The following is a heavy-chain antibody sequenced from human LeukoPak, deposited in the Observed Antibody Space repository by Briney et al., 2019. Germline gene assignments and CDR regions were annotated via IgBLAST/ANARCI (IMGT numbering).Heavy chain of an antibody. CDR1: GFTFSNAW. V-gene: IGHV3-15*01. CDR3: TTVRYCSSTSCYWYYYYMDV. CDR2: IKSKTDGGTT. Sequence: GGSLRLSCAASGFTFSNAWMSWVRQAPGKGLEWVGRIKSKTDGGTTDYAAPVKGRFTISRDDSKNTLYLQMNSLKTEDTAVYYCTTVRYCSSTSCYWYYYYMDVWGKGTTVTVSS. J-gene: IGHJ6*03. D-gene: IGHD2-2*01.